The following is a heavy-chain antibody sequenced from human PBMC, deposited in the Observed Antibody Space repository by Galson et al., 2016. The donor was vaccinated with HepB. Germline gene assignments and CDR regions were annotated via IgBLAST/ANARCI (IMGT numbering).Heavy chain of an antibody. CDR3: TRTAYDYAWGSLYD. V-gene: IGHV5-51*01. CDR2: ICPGDSDT. D-gene: IGHD3-16*01. CDR1: GYTFTTYW. J-gene: IGHJ4*02. Sequence: QSGAEVKKPGESLKISCKGSGYTFTTYWIGWVRQMPGKGLEWMGIICPGDSDTRYNPSFQGQVTISADKSINTAYPQWSSLKASDSAMYYCTRTAYDYAWGSLYDWGQGTLVTVSS.